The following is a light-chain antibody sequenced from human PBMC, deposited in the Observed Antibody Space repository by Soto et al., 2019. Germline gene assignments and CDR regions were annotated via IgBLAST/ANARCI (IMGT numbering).Light chain of an antibody. J-gene: IGKJ3*01. CDR1: QSLNRN. V-gene: IGKV3D-15*01. CDR3: QHYNDWLAAFT. Sequence: EILMTQSPATLSVSPGERATLSCRASQSLNRNLAWYQQKPGQAPRLIIYCASTRASGIPARFSGSGSWTEFTITISSLQSEDFALSYCQHYNDWLAAFTFGPGTKVDL. CDR2: CAS.